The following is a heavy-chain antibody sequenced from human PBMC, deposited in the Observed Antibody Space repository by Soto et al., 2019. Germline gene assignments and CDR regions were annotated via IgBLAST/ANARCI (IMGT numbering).Heavy chain of an antibody. CDR2: MYHRGGT. CDR1: GYSISSGHY. D-gene: IGHD1-1*01. CDR3: ARVNTHDWNDGAYDY. V-gene: IGHV4-38-2*01. J-gene: IGHJ4*02. Sequence: PSETLSLTCDVSGYSISSGHYWAWIRQPPGKGLEWIGSMYHRGGTYYSPSLKSRITMSVDTSKNQFSLNLSFVTAADTAVYYCARVNTHDWNDGAYDYWGQGILVTVSS.